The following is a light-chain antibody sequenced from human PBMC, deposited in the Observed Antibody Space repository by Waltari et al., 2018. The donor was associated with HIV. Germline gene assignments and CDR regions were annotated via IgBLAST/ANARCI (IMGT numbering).Light chain of an antibody. Sequence: QSALTQPASVSGSPGQSIVLPCTGSSSDIGYYDYVSWYQQYPGQPPKALIYEVTSRPSGTSSRFSGSKSATTAFLAISKRQTDDEADYFCSSYTRRGTVVFGGGTRLTVL. J-gene: IGLJ2*01. CDR3: SSYTRRGTVV. V-gene: IGLV2-14*01. CDR1: SSDIGYYDY. CDR2: EVT.